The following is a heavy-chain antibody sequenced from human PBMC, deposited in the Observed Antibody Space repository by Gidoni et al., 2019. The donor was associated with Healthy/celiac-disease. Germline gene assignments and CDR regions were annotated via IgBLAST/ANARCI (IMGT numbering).Heavy chain of an antibody. D-gene: IGHD6-13*01. CDR1: GFTFSSYG. V-gene: IGHV3-30*18. CDR3: AKPSLKGYSSSWLNY. CDR2: ISYDGSNK. J-gene: IGHJ4*02. Sequence: QVQLVESGGGVVQPGRSLRLSCAASGFTFSSYGMHWVRQAPGKGLEWVAVISYDGSNKYYADYVKGRFTISRDNSKNTLYLQMNSLRAEDTAVYYCAKPSLKGYSSSWLNYWGQGTLVTVSS.